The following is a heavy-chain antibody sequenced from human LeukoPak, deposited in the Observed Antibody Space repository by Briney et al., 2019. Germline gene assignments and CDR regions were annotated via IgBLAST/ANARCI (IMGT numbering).Heavy chain of an antibody. CDR2: MNPNSGNT. V-gene: IGHV1-8*01. CDR3: ARPATPMNYYYYMDV. CDR1: GYTFTSYD. J-gene: IGHJ6*03. Sequence: GASVKVSCKASGYTFTSYDINWVRQATGQGLEWMGWMNPNSGNTGYAQKFQGRVTMTRNTSISTAYMELTSLRSEDTAVYYCARPATPMNYYYYMDVWGKGTTVTVSS.